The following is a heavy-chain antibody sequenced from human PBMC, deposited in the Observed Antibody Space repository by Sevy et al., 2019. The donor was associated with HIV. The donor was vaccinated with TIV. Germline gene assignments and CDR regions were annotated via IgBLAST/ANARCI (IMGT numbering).Heavy chain of an antibody. J-gene: IGHJ4*02. V-gene: IGHV3-30*04. Sequence: GGSLRLSCAASGFSFSEYGMHWVRQAPGKGLEWVAVISHDGRNNKYNQDSVKGRFTISRDNSKNTLYLQMNSLSAEDTAIYYCARDRGEILSSAFNYWGQGTLVTVSS. CDR3: ARDRGEILSSAFNY. CDR2: ISHDGRNNK. CDR1: GFSFSEYG. D-gene: IGHD3-10*01.